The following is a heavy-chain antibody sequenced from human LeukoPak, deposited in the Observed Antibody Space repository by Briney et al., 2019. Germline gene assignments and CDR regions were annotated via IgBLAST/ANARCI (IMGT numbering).Heavy chain of an antibody. CDR1: GYTFTSYY. J-gene: IGHJ4*02. CDR2: INPSGGST. D-gene: IGHD3-3*01. CDR3: AKDCYDFWSGPNNPDY. V-gene: IGHV1-46*01. Sequence: ASVKVSCKASGYTFTSYYMHWVRQAPGQGLEWMGIINPSGGSTSYAQKFQGRVTMTRDTSTSTVYMELSSLRSEDTAVYYCAKDCYDFWSGPNNPDYWGQGTLVTVSS.